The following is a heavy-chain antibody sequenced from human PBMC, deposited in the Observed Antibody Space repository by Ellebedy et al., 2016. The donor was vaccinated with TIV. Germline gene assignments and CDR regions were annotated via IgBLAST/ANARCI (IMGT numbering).Heavy chain of an antibody. V-gene: IGHV3-23*01. Sequence: GESLKISCAASGFTFSSCAMSWVRQAPGKGLELVSTISDSGDSTYYADSVKGRFTISRDNSKNMLYLQMNSLRAEDTALYYCVKERDGGWDYWGQGTLVTVSS. CDR2: ISDSGDST. CDR3: VKERDGGWDY. D-gene: IGHD6-19*01. J-gene: IGHJ4*02. CDR1: GFTFSSCA.